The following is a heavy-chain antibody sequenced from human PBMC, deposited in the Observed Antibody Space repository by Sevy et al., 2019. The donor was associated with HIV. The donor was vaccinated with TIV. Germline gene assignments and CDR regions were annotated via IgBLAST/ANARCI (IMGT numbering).Heavy chain of an antibody. V-gene: IGHV3-23*01. CDR2: ISGSGGST. Sequence: GGSLRLSCAASGFTFSSYAMSWVRQAPGKGLEWVSAISGSGGSTYYADSVKGRFTISRDNSKNTLYLQMNSLRAEDTDAYYCAQDRGPQLGFFDYWGQGTLVTVSS. J-gene: IGHJ4*02. CDR1: GFTFSSYA. D-gene: IGHD2-2*01. CDR3: AQDRGPQLGFFDY.